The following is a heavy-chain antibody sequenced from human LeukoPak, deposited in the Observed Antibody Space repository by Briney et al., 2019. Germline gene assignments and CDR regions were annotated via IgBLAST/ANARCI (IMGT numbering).Heavy chain of an antibody. J-gene: IGHJ4*02. D-gene: IGHD1-1*01. Sequence: PSETLSLTCTVSGDSISSGGHYWPWLRQRPGKGLEWIGYIFHTGSTYYNPSLKSRVTISVDTSKNQFSLKLSSVTAADTAVYYCARSPGIWNEYGRLEYWGQGTLVTVSS. CDR2: IFHTGST. CDR3: ARSPGIWNEYGRLEY. CDR1: GDSISSGGHY. V-gene: IGHV4-31*03.